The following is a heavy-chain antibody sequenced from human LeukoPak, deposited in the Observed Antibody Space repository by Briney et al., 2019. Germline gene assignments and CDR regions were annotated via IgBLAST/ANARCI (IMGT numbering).Heavy chain of an antibody. CDR2: ISWNSGSI. J-gene: IGHJ4*02. CDR3: ASDLQHYDSSGYYYY. Sequence: GGSLRLSCAASGFTFDDYAMHWVRQAPGKGLEWVSGISWNSGSIGYADSVKGRFTISRDNAKNSLYLQMNSLTAEDTAVYYCASDLQHYDSSGYYYYWGQGTLVTVSS. D-gene: IGHD3-22*01. CDR1: GFTFDDYA. V-gene: IGHV3-9*01.